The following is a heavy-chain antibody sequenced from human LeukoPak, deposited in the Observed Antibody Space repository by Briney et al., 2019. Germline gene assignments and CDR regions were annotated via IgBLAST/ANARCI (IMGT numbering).Heavy chain of an antibody. J-gene: IGHJ4*02. CDR2: FHTAGDT. V-gene: IGHV3-13*01. CDR3: ARDERRYCSDSSCYPGDY. CDR1: GFTFSNYD. D-gene: IGHD2-2*01. Sequence: PGGSLRLSCAASGFTFSNYDMHWVRQATGKGLEWVSAFHTAGDTHYSGSVKGRFTISRDNAKNSVYLQIDSLRAEDTAVYYCARDERRYCSDSSCYPGDYWGQGTLVTVSS.